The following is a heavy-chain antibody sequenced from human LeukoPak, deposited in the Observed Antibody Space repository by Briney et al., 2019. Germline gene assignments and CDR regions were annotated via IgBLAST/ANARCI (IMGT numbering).Heavy chain of an antibody. J-gene: IGHJ4*02. D-gene: IGHD3-16*01. CDR1: GGTFSSYA. CDR2: ISAYNGNT. Sequence: ASVKVSCKASGGTFSSYAISWVRQAPGQGLEWMGWISAYNGNTNYAQKLQGRVTMTTDTSTSTAYMELRSLRSDDTAVYYCARDRALGGPDYWGQGTLVTVSS. V-gene: IGHV1-18*01. CDR3: ARDRALGGPDY.